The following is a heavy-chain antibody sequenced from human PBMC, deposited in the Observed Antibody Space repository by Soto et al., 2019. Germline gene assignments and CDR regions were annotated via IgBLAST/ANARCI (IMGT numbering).Heavy chain of an antibody. J-gene: IGHJ5*02. CDR3: ARDARSPIVVVPAANWWFDP. CDR1: GGSISSGGYS. V-gene: IGHV4-30-2*01. CDR2: IYHSGST. D-gene: IGHD2-2*01. Sequence: SETLSLTCAVSGGSISSGGYSWSWIRQPPGKGLEWIGYIYHSGSTYYNPSLKSRVTISVDRSKNQFSLKLSSVTAAATAVYYCARDARSPIVVVPAANWWFDPWGQGTLVTVSS.